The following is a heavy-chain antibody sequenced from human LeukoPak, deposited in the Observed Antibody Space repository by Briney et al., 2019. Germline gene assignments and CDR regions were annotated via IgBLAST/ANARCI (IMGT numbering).Heavy chain of an antibody. CDR3: GKNRYSGSLSPFDI. Sequence: GGSLRLSCAASGFTFSSYAMHWVRQAPGKGLEWVAVISYDGSNKYYADSVKGRFTISRDNSKNTLYLQMNSLRAEDTAVYYCGKNRYSGSLSPFDIWGQGTMVTVSS. CDR1: GFTFSSYA. J-gene: IGHJ3*02. V-gene: IGHV3-30-3*01. CDR2: ISYDGSNK. D-gene: IGHD1-26*01.